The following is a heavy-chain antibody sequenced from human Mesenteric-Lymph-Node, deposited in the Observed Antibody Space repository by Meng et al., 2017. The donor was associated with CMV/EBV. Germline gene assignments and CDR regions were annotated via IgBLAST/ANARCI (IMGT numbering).Heavy chain of an antibody. CDR2: INAGNGNT. Sequence: CKASGYTFTSYAMHWVRQDPGQRLEWMGWINAGNGNTKYSQKFQGRVTITRDTSASTAYMELSSLRSEDTAVYYCARNIVATNWYFDLWGRGTLVTVSS. CDR3: ARNIVATNWYFDL. D-gene: IGHD5-12*01. J-gene: IGHJ2*01. CDR1: GYTFTSYA. V-gene: IGHV1-3*01.